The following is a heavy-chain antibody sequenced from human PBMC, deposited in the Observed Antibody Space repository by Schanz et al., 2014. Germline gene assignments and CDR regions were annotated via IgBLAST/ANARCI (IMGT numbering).Heavy chain of an antibody. CDR1: GYTFSDYG. CDR2: ISPYTGNT. V-gene: IGHV1-18*01. J-gene: IGHJ5*02. CDR3: ARDRRRYCSTASCLHDNWFDP. Sequence: QVQLVQSGDEVKKPGASVKVSCKTSGYTFSDYGITWVRQAPGQGLQWMGWISPYTGNTNYAQKVQGRVTMTTDTSTGTAYMELRSLRSDDTAVYYCARDRRRYCSTASCLHDNWFDPWGQGTLVIVSS. D-gene: IGHD2-2*01.